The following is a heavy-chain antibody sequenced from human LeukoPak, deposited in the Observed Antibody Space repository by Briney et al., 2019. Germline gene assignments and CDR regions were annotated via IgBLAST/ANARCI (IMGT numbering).Heavy chain of an antibody. CDR1: GFTFSGYY. J-gene: IGHJ4*02. V-gene: IGHV3-11*01. CDR2: ISRSGGTI. Sequence: PGGSLRLSCGASGFTFSGYYMTWIRQAPGKGLEWVSYISRSGGTIYYADSVKGRFTISRDNAKNSLYLQMNSLRAEDTAVYYCARTLEVWGQGTLVTVSS. CDR3: ARTLEV.